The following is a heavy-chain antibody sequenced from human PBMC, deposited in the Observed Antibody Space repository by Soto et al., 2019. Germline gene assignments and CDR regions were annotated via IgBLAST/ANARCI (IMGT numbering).Heavy chain of an antibody. V-gene: IGHV2-5*02. CDR2: IYWDDDK. Sequence: QITLKESGPTLVKPTQTLTLTCTFSGFSLSTSGVGVGWIRQPPGKAREWLALIYWDDDKRYSPSLKSRLTIPKDTSKNQVVLTMTNMDPVDTATYYCAHSLIGYYYDSSGSNWFDPWGQGTLVTVSS. J-gene: IGHJ5*02. CDR3: AHSLIGYYYDSSGSNWFDP. CDR1: GFSLSTSGVG. D-gene: IGHD3-22*01.